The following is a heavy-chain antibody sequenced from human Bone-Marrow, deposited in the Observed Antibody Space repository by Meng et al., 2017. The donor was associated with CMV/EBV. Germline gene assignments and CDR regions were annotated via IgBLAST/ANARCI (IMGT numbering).Heavy chain of an antibody. V-gene: IGHV1-18*01. D-gene: IGHD5-24*01. J-gene: IGHJ4*02. Sequence: ASVKVSCKASGYTFTSYGISWVRQAPGQGLEWMGWISGYSGTTNYAQKLQGRVTLTTDTSTSTAYMELSSLGSDDTAVYYCARELRDTYNFDYWGQGTLVTVSS. CDR1: GYTFTSYG. CDR3: ARELRDTYNFDY. CDR2: ISGYSGTT.